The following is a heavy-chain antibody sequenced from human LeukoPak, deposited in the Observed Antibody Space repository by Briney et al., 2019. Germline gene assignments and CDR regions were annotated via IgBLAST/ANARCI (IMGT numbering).Heavy chain of an antibody. D-gene: IGHD1-26*01. Sequence: SETLSLTCAVYGGSFSGYYWSWIRQPPGKGLEWIGEINHSGSTNYNPSLKSRVTISVDTSKNQFSLKLSSVTAADTAVYYCARGPGAGSYSAGNRFDPWGQGTLVTVSS. V-gene: IGHV4-34*01. CDR2: INHSGST. CDR3: ARGPGAGSYSAGNRFDP. J-gene: IGHJ5*02. CDR1: GGSFSGYY.